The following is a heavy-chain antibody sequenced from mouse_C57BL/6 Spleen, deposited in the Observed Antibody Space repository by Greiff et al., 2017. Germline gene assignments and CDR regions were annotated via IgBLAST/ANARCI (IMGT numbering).Heavy chain of an antibody. CDR3: ARKSSLYYFDY. D-gene: IGHD1-1*01. CDR2: ISYDGSN. CDR1: GYSITSGYY. V-gene: IGHV3-6*01. Sequence: EVQRVESGPGLVKPSQSLSLTCSVTGYSITSGYYWNWIRQFPGNKLEWMGYISYDGSNNYNPSLKNRISITRDTSKNQFFLKLNSVTTEDTATYYCARKSSLYYFDYWGQGTTRTVSS. J-gene: IGHJ2*01.